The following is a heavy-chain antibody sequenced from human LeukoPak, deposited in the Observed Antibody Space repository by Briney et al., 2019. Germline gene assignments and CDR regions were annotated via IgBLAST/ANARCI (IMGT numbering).Heavy chain of an antibody. CDR2: ISGSGGSI. CDR3: AKDVRLGGGWYPYFDY. Sequence: GGSLRLXCAASGFTFSSYAMSWVRQAPGKGLEWVSTISGSGGSIYYADSVKGRFTISRDNSKNTLYMQMNSLRAEDTAVYYCAKDVRLGGGWYPYFDYWGQGTLVTVSS. V-gene: IGHV3-23*01. CDR1: GFTFSSYA. J-gene: IGHJ4*02. D-gene: IGHD6-19*01.